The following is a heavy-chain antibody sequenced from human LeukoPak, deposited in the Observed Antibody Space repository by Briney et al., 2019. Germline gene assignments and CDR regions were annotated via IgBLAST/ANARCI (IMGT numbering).Heavy chain of an antibody. CDR2: IYYSGST. D-gene: IGHD4-17*01. Sequence: SETLSLTCTVSGGSISRYYWSWIRQPPGKGLEWIGYIYYSGSTNYNPSLKSRVTISVDTSKNQFSLRLSSVTAADTAVYYCARDTAAADWFDPWGQGTLVTVSS. CDR3: ARDTAAADWFDP. V-gene: IGHV4-59*01. J-gene: IGHJ5*02. CDR1: GGSISRYY.